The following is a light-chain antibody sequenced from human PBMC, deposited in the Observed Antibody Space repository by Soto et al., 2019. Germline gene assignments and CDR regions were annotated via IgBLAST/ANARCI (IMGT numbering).Light chain of an antibody. V-gene: IGKV3-11*01. J-gene: IGKJ4*01. CDR1: QSVNNF. Sequence: VLTQSPATLSLSPGDRATLSCRASQSVNNFLAWYQQKPGQTPRLLIYDASKRATGIPGRFVGSGSGTDFTLTISNLEPEDFAVYYCQQRSNWHPALSFGGGTKVDIK. CDR2: DAS. CDR3: QQRSNWHPALS.